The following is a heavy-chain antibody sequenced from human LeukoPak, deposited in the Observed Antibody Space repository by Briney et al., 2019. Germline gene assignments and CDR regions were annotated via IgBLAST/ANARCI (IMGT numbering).Heavy chain of an antibody. Sequence: GGSLRLSCAASGFTFDDYAMHWVRQAPGKGLEWVSGISWNSGSIGYADSVKGRFTISRDNAKNSLYLQMNSLRAEDTALYYCAKDRYYYGMDVWGQGTTVTVSS. CDR1: GFTFDDYA. V-gene: IGHV3-9*01. CDR3: AKDRYYYGMDV. J-gene: IGHJ6*02. CDR2: ISWNSGSI.